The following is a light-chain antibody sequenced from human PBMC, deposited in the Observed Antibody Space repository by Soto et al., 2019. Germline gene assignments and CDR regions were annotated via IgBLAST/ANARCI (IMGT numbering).Light chain of an antibody. Sequence: EIVMTQSPATLSVSPGERATVPCRASQSVRNNLAWYQQKSGQAPRLLIYGASTRATGIPARFSGSGYGTEFTLTISSLEPEDFAVYYCQQRGNWPPTFGQGTKVDIK. CDR1: QSVRNN. J-gene: IGKJ1*01. V-gene: IGKV3-15*01. CDR2: GAS. CDR3: QQRGNWPPT.